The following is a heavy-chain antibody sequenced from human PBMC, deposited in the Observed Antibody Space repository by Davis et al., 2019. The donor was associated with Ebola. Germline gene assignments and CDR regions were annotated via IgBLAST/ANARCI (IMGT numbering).Heavy chain of an antibody. CDR3: TTPGGQDSGYDVFDI. D-gene: IGHD5-12*01. CDR1: GYTFISYG. V-gene: IGHV1-69*04. CDR2: IIPILGIA. J-gene: IGHJ3*02. Sequence: SVKVSCKASGYTFISYGINWVRQAPGQGLEWMGRIIPILGIANYAQKFQGRVTITADKSTSTAYMELSSLRSEDTALYYCTTPGGQDSGYDVFDIWGQGTMVTVSS.